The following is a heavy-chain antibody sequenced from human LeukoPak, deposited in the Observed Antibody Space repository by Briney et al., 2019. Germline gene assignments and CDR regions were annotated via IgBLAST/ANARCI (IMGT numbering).Heavy chain of an antibody. CDR3: AKDLGYCSGGSCNDVDY. CDR1: GFTFSNYG. J-gene: IGHJ4*02. D-gene: IGHD2-15*01. Sequence: GGSLRLSCAASGFTFSNYGMHWVRQAPGKGLEWVSAISGSGGSTYYADSVKGRFTISRDNSKNTLYLQMNSLRAEDTAVYYCAKDLGYCSGGSCNDVDYWGQGTLVTVSS. V-gene: IGHV3-23*01. CDR2: ISGSGGST.